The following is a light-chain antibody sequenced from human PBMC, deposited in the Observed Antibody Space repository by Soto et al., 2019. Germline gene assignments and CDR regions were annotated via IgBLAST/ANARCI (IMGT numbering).Light chain of an antibody. V-gene: IGLV2-14*01. J-gene: IGLJ2*01. CDR1: SSDVGGYNY. CDR3: SSYTTSSTLAI. Sequence: QSALTQPASVSGSPGQSITISCTGTSSDVGGYNYVSWYQQHPGQAPKLMIYEVSNRPSGVSNRFSGSKSGNTASLPISGRQAEDEADYYCSSYTTSSTLAIFGGGTKLTVL. CDR2: EVS.